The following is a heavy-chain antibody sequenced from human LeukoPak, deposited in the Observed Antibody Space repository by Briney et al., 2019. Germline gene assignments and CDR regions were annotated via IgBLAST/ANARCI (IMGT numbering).Heavy chain of an antibody. CDR2: IIPIFGTA. D-gene: IGHD1-26*01. V-gene: IGHV1-69*01. CDR1: GGTFSSYA. Sequence: ASVKVSCKASGGTFSSYAISWVRQAPGQGLEWMGGIIPIFGTANYAQKFQGRVTITADESTSTAYMELSSLRSEDTAVYYCARGRFIAGTTAYYFDYWGQGTLVTVSS. J-gene: IGHJ4*02. CDR3: ARGRFIAGTTAYYFDY.